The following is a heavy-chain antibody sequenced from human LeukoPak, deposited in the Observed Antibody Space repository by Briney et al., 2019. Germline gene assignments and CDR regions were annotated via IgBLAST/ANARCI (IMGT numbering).Heavy chain of an antibody. CDR1: GFTFSSYA. V-gene: IGHV3-30*04. CDR3: ARERSSSWSLEGLFDY. CDR2: ISYDGSNK. D-gene: IGHD6-13*01. Sequence: GGSLRLPCAASGFTFSSYAMHWVRQAPGKGLEWVAVISYDGSNKYYADSVKDRFTISRDNSKNTLYLQMNSLRAEDTAVYYGARERSSSWSLEGLFDYWGQGTLVTVSS. J-gene: IGHJ4*02.